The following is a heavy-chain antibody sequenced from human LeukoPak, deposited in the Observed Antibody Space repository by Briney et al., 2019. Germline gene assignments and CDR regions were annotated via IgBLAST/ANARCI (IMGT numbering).Heavy chain of an antibody. J-gene: IGHJ4*02. CDR3: ARDGEFSSGDPYYFDY. D-gene: IGHD3-22*01. Sequence: GGSLRLSCAASGFTFDDYAMHWVRQAPGKGLEWVSSISTSSSYIYYADSMKGRFTISRDNAKNSLYLQMNSLRAEDTAVYYCARDGEFSSGDPYYFDYWGQGTLVTVSS. CDR1: GFTFDDYA. CDR2: ISTSSSYI. V-gene: IGHV3-21*01.